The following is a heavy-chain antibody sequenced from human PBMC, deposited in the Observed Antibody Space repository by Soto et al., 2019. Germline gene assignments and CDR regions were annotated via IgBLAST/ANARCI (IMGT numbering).Heavy chain of an antibody. CDR3: ATMNGYFEY. Sequence: GESLKISCADSGFSFSTYSMSWVRQTPGKGLEWVSAITATGDRTYYADSVTGRFTISRDNSKKTHYLQMTSLRAEDTAIYYCATMNGYFEYWGQGPPVTVSS. CDR1: GFSFSTYS. CDR2: ITATGDRT. J-gene: IGHJ4*02. V-gene: IGHV3-23*01. D-gene: IGHD3-22*01.